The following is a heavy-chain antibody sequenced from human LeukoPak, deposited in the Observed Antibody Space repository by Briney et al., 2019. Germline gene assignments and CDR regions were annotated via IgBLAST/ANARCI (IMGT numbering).Heavy chain of an antibody. J-gene: IGHJ6*02. CDR2: ISAYNGNT. Sequence: ASVQVSCKASGYTFTSYGISWVRQAPGQGLEWMGWISAYNGNTNYAQKLQGRVTMTTDTSTSTAYMELSSLRSEDTAVYYCARSFIVVVPAAMVDYYGMDVWGQGTTVTVSS. CDR1: GYTFTSYG. V-gene: IGHV1-18*01. CDR3: ARSFIVVVPAAMVDYYGMDV. D-gene: IGHD2-2*01.